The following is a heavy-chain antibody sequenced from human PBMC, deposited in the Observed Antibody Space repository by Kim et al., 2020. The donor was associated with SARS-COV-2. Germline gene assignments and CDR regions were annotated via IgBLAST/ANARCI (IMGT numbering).Heavy chain of an antibody. D-gene: IGHD3-10*01. J-gene: IGHJ3*02. CDR2: ISYDGSNK. CDR1: GFTFSSYG. V-gene: IGHV3-33*05. Sequence: GGSLRLSCAASGFTFSSYGMHWVRQAPGKGLEWVAVISYDGSNKYYADSVKGRFTISRDNSKNTLYLQMNSLRAEDTAVYYCARGITMGPADAFDIWGQGTMVTVSS. CDR3: ARGITMGPADAFDI.